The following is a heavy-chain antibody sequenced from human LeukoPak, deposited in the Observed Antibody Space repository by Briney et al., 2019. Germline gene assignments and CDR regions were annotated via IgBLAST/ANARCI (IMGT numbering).Heavy chain of an antibody. Sequence: SGTLFLTCTVSGGSISSYYWSWIRQPPGKGLEWIGYIYYSGSTNYNPSLKSRVTISVDTSKNQFSLKLSSVTAADTAVYYCVRDGNGSDPWGQGTLVTVSS. D-gene: IGHD1-14*01. CDR3: VRDGNGSDP. CDR2: IYYSGST. J-gene: IGHJ5*02. V-gene: IGHV4-59*01. CDR1: GGSISSYY.